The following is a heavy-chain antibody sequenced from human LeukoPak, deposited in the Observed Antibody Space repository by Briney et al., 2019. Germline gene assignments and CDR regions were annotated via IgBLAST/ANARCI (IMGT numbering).Heavy chain of an antibody. D-gene: IGHD2/OR15-2a*01. CDR2: ISSSSSYI. Sequence: GGSLRLSCAASGFTFSSYSMNWVRQAPGKGLEWVSSISSSSSYIYYADSVKGRFTISRDNAKNSLYLQMNSPRAEDTAVYYCARASGYPFFFDPWGQGTLVTVSS. J-gene: IGHJ5*02. CDR1: GFTFSSYS. CDR3: ARASGYPFFFDP. V-gene: IGHV3-21*01.